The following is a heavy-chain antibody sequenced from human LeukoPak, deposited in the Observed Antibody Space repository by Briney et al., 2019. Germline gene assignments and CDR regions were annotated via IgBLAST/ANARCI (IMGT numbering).Heavy chain of an antibody. Sequence: GGSLRLSCAASGFTFSSYEMNWVRQAPGKGLEWVSYISSSGSTIYYADSVKGRFTISRDNAKNSLYLQMNSLGAEDTAVYYCARPSTVTTGRYGMDVWGQGTTVTVSS. D-gene: IGHD4-17*01. V-gene: IGHV3-48*03. CDR2: ISSSGSTI. CDR1: GFTFSSYE. CDR3: ARPSTVTTGRYGMDV. J-gene: IGHJ6*02.